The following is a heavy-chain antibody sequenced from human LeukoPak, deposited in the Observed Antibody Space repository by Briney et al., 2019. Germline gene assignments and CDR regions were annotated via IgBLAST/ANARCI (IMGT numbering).Heavy chain of an antibody. V-gene: IGHV3-23*01. Sequence: GGSLRLSCAASGFTFDDYGMSWVRQVPGKGLEWVSAISGSGGTTYYADSVKGRFTISRDNSKNTLYLQMNSLRAEDTAIYYCAKVATVTTYALADYWGQGTLVTVSS. CDR2: ISGSGGTT. CDR3: AKVATVTTYALADY. J-gene: IGHJ4*02. CDR1: GFTFDDYG. D-gene: IGHD4-17*01.